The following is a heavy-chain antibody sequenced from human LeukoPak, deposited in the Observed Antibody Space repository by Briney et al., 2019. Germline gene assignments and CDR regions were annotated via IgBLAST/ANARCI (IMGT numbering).Heavy chain of an antibody. V-gene: IGHV3-21*01. CDR2: ISSSSSYI. Sequence: PGGSLRLSCAASGFTFSSYSMNWVRQAPGNGLEWVSSISSSSSYIYYADSVKGRFTISRDNAKNSLYLQMDSLRAEDTAVYYCARVMGSGYYYGHWGQGTLVTVSS. CDR1: GFTFSSYS. D-gene: IGHD3-22*01. CDR3: ARVMGSGYYYGH. J-gene: IGHJ4*02.